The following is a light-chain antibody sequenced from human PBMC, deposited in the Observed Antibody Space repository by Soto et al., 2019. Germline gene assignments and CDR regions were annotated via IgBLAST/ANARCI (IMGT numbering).Light chain of an antibody. V-gene: IGKV3-20*01. CDR1: QSVSSSQ. Sequence: EIVLTQSPGTLSLSPGERATLSCRASQSVSSSQLAWYQQRPGQAPRLLVYGASTRATGIADRFSGSGSGTDFNLTISRLETEDFAVYDCQQYGSSGVTFGPGTKVDIK. J-gene: IGKJ3*01. CDR2: GAS. CDR3: QQYGSSGVT.